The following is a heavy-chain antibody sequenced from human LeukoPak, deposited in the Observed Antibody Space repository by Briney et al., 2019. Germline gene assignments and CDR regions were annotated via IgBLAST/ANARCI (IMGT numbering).Heavy chain of an antibody. CDR2: IIPILGIA. D-gene: IGHD2/OR15-2a*01. CDR3: ARFYLPRAFDI. CDR1: GGTFSSYA. V-gene: IGHV1-69*04. J-gene: IGHJ3*02. Sequence: SVKVSCKASGGTFSSYAISWVRQAPGQGLEWMGRIIPILGIANYAQEFQGRVTITADKSTSTAYMELSSLRPEDTAVYYCARFYLPRAFDIWGQGTMVTVSP.